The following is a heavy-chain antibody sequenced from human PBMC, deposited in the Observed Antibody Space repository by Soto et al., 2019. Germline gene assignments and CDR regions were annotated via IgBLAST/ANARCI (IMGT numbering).Heavy chain of an antibody. J-gene: IGHJ4*02. Sequence: QLQLQESGPGLVKPSETLSLTCSVSGDSISISMYYWGLVRQPPGKGLEWIGSIHYSGSTHYNPSLQSRVTISGDASKKQFSLKLGSVTAADTAMYYCASTKDETLYFDYWGQGNLVTVSS. CDR1: GDSISISMYY. D-gene: IGHD2-15*01. CDR3: ASTKDETLYFDY. CDR2: IHYSGST. V-gene: IGHV4-39*01.